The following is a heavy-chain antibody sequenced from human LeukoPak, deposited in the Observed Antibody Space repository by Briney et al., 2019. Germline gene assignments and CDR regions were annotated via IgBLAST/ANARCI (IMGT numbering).Heavy chain of an antibody. CDR3: ARDPASTYDFWSGYDAFDI. CDR2: INPSGGST. D-gene: IGHD3-3*01. V-gene: IGHV1-46*01. Sequence: ASVKVSCKASGYTFTSYYIHWVRQAPGQGLEWMGIINPSGGSTSYAQKFQGRVTMTRDTSTSTVYMELSSLRSEDTAVYYCARDPASTYDFWSGYDAFDIWGQGTMVTVSS. CDR1: GYTFTSYY. J-gene: IGHJ3*02.